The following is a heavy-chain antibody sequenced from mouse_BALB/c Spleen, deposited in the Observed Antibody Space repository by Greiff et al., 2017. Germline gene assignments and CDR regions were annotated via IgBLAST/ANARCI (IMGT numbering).Heavy chain of an antibody. CDR2: IDPENGDT. Sequence: EVQRVESGAELVRSGASVKLSCTASGFNIKDYYMHWVKQRPEQGLEWIGWIDPENGDTEYAPKFQGKATMTADTSSNTAYLQLSSLTSEDTAVYYCNADRYDVFDYWGQGTTLTVSS. J-gene: IGHJ2*01. V-gene: IGHV14-4*02. CDR1: GFNIKDYY. D-gene: IGHD2-14*01. CDR3: NADRYDVFDY.